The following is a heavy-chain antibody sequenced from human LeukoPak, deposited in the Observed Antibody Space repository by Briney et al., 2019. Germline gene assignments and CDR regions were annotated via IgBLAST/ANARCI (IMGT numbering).Heavy chain of an antibody. Sequence: GGSLRLSCVDSGFSFNNYAMTWVRQAPGKGLEWVSSISSSSSYIYYADSVKGRFTISRDNAKNSLYLQMNSLRAEDTAVYYCARDSGNYLDAFDIWGQGTMVTVSS. J-gene: IGHJ3*02. CDR2: ISSSSSYI. D-gene: IGHD1-7*01. CDR1: GFSFNNYA. CDR3: ARDSGNYLDAFDI. V-gene: IGHV3-21*01.